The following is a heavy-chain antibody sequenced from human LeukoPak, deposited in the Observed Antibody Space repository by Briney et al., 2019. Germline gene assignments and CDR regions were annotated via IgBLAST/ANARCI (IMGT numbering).Heavy chain of an antibody. J-gene: IGHJ4*02. CDR1: GYTFTGYY. CDR2: INPNSGGT. D-gene: IGHD1-26*01. Sequence: ASVKVSFKASGYTFTGYYMHWVRQAPGQGLEWMGWINPNSGGTDYAQKFQGRVTMTRDTSISTAYMELSRLRSDDTAVYYCARRVGATRFDYWGQGTLVTVSS. CDR3: ARRVGATRFDY. V-gene: IGHV1-2*02.